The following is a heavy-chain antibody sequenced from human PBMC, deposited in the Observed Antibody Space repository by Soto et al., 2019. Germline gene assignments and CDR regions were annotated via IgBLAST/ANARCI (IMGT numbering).Heavy chain of an antibody. CDR1: GFTFSDAA. CDR3: TRHSVDY. Sequence: EVQLVESGGGLVQPGGSLKLSCAASGFTFSDAALHWVRQASGKGLEWVGGIRAKAYSYATAYAASVKGRFTISRDDSKNTAYLQMNSLKTEDTAVYYCTRHSVDYWGQGTLVTVSS. J-gene: IGHJ4*02. CDR2: IRAKAYSYAT. V-gene: IGHV3-73*01.